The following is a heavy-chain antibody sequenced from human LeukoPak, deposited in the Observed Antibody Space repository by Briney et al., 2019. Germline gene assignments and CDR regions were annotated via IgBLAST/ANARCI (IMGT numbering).Heavy chain of an antibody. D-gene: IGHD2-15*01. J-gene: IGHJ4*02. CDR1: GFTFSSYG. Sequence: PGRSLRLSCAASGFTFSSYGMHWVRQAPGKGLEWVAVISYDGSNKYYADSVKGRFTISRDNSKNTLYLQMNSLRAEDTAVYYCAKGKVVAAHVFDYWGQGTLVTVSS. V-gene: IGHV3-30*18. CDR3: AKGKVVAAHVFDY. CDR2: ISYDGSNK.